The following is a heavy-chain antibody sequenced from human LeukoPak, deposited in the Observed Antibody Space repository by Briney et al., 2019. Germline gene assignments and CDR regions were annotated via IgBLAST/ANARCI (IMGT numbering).Heavy chain of an antibody. CDR2: IIPIFGTA. CDR3: ARVATYYYDSSGTNDAFDI. J-gene: IGHJ3*02. Sequence: SVKVSCKASGGTFSSYAISWVRQAPGQGLEWMGGIIPIFGTANYAQKFQGRVTITTDESTSTAYMELSSLRSEDTAVYYCARVATYYYDSSGTNDAFDIWGQGTMVTVSS. D-gene: IGHD3-22*01. V-gene: IGHV1-69*05. CDR1: GGTFSSYA.